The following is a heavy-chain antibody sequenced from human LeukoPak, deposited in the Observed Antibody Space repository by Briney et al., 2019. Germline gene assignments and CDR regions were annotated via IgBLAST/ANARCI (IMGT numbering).Heavy chain of an antibody. V-gene: IGHV3-48*03. CDR3: AKFFLPYLAGGTGSR. CDR2: ISSSGSSI. J-gene: IGHJ4*02. CDR1: GFTFSSYE. Sequence: PGGSLRLSCAASGFTFSSYEMNWVRQAPGKGLEWVSYISSSGSSIHYADSVKGRFTISRDNAKNSLYLQMNSLRAEDTALYYCAKFFLPYLAGGTGSRWGQGTLVTVSS. D-gene: IGHD3-10*01.